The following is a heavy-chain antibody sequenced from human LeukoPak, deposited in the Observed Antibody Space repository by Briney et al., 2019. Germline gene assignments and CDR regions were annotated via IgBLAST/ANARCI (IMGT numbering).Heavy chain of an antibody. D-gene: IGHD1-26*01. CDR1: GFTFSSYE. CDR2: ITSSGTYI. J-gene: IGHJ6*03. CDR3: ARDPYSGNYGNYYYYYMDV. V-gene: IGHV3-21*01. Sequence: GGSLRLSCAASGFTFSSYEMNWVRQAPGRALEWVSSITSSGTYIFYADSVKGRFTISRDNAKNSLYLQMNSLGPEDTAVYYCARDPYSGNYGNYYYYYMDVWGKGPRSPSP.